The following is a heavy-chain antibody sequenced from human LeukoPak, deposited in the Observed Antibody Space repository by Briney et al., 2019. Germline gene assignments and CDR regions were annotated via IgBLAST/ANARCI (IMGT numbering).Heavy chain of an antibody. Sequence: GGSLRLSCVVSGIPFSDYYMNWIRLAPGKGLEWISYISASSSYTDYADSVKGRFTISRDNAKNTLYLQMNSLGVEDTAAYYCAAGTAADFWGQGTLVSVSS. V-gene: IGHV3-11*03. CDR3: AAGTAADF. D-gene: IGHD6-13*01. CDR2: ISASSSYT. CDR1: GIPFSDYY. J-gene: IGHJ4*02.